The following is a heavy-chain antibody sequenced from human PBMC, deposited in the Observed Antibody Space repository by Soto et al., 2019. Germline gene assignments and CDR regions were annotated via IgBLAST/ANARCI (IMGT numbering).Heavy chain of an antibody. D-gene: IGHD5-12*01. Sequence: GGSLRLSCAASGFTFDDYGMSWVRQAPGKGLEWVSGINWNGASTAYADSVKGRFTISRDNARNSLYLQMNSLRAEDTALYYCATHLTSGVYGGFYYYHGLDVWGQGTTVTVSS. J-gene: IGHJ6*02. CDR1: GFTFDDYG. CDR3: ATHLTSGVYGGFYYYHGLDV. CDR2: INWNGAST. V-gene: IGHV3-20*04.